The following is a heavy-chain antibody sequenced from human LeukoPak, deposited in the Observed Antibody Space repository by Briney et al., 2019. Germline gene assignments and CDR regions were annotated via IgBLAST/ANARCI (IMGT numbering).Heavy chain of an antibody. D-gene: IGHD2-15*01. CDR1: GGTFSSYA. CDR2: IIPIFGTA. J-gene: IGHJ6*03. CDR3: ARGKAYCSGGSCYNGYYYYYMEV. V-gene: IGHV1-69*05. Sequence: SVKVSCKASGGTFSSYAISWVRQAPGQGLEWMGGIIPIFGTANYAQKFQGRVTIATDESTSTAYMELSSLRSEDTAVYYCARGKAYCSGGSCYNGYYYYYMEVWGKGTTVTVSS.